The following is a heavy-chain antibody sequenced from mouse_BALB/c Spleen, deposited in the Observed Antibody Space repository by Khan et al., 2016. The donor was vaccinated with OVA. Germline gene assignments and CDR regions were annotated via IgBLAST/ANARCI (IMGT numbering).Heavy chain of an antibody. V-gene: IGHV5-6*01. CDR2: ISSGGDYT. J-gene: IGHJ3*01. CDR1: GFIFSSYS. D-gene: IGHD4-1*01. CDR3: ASHLTGSFAY. Sequence: EVALVESGGDLVKPGGSLKLSCAASGFIFSSYSMSWVRQTPDKRLEWVATISSGGDYTYYPDSVKGRFTIYRDDAKNTLYLQMSSLKVEDTARYYCASHLTGSFAYWGQGTLVTVSA.